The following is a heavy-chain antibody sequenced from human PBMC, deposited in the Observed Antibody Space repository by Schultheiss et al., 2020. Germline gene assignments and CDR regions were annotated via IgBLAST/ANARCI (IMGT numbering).Heavy chain of an antibody. CDR3: ARSYSSSWYDNRHYYYGMDV. CDR1: GSTFSSYG. CDR2: ISSSSSYI. D-gene: IGHD6-13*01. V-gene: IGHV3-21*01. Sequence: GESLKISCAASGSTFSSYGMHWVRQASGKGLEWVSSISSSSSYIYYADSVKGRFTISRDNAKNSLYLQMNSLRAEDTAVYYCARSYSSSWYDNRHYYYGMDVWGQGTTVTVSS. J-gene: IGHJ6*02.